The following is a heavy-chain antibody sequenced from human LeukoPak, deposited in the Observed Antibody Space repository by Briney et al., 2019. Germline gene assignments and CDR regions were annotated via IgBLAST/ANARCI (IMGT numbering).Heavy chain of an antibody. CDR2: IKQDGSEK. D-gene: IGHD2-8*02. V-gene: IGHV3-7*01. CDR1: GFTFSNYW. Sequence: GGSLRLSCAASGFTFSNYWMGWVRQAPGKGLEWVANIKQDGSEKRYVDPVKGRFTISRDNAENSLYLQMNSLRAEDTGVYYCVRAPATNEWRCMDYWGRGTLVTVSS. CDR3: VRAPATNEWRCMDY. J-gene: IGHJ4*02.